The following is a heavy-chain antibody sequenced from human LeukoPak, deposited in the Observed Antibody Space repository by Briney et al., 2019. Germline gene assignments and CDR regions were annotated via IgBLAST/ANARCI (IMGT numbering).Heavy chain of an antibody. Sequence: GGSLRLSCAASGFTVSSNYMSWVRQAPGKGLEWVSVIYSGGSTYYADSVKGRFTISRDNSKNTLYLQMNSLRAEDTAVYYCAREDCSRTSCRYSGGFDYWGQGTLVTVSS. D-gene: IGHD2-2*01. CDR1: GFTVSSNY. J-gene: IGHJ4*02. V-gene: IGHV3-53*01. CDR2: IYSGGST. CDR3: AREDCSRTSCRYSGGFDY.